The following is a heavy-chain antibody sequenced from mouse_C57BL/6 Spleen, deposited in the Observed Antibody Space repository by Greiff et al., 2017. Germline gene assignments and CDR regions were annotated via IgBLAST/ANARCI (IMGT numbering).Heavy chain of an antibody. CDR3: ARWGYGSYYFDY. Sequence: QVQLQQSGAELARPGSSVKLSCKASGYTFTSYGLSWVKQRTGPGLEWIGEIYPRSGNTYYNEKFKGKATLTADKSSSTAYMELRSLTSEDSAVYFCARWGYGSYYFDYWGQGTTLTVSS. CDR1: GYTFTSYG. CDR2: IYPRSGNT. V-gene: IGHV1-81*01. D-gene: IGHD1-1*01. J-gene: IGHJ2*01.